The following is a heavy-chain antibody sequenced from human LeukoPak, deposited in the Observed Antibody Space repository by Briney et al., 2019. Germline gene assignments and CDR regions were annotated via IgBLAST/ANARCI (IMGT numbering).Heavy chain of an antibody. CDR2: TYTGGNS. D-gene: IGHD3-22*01. CDR3: ARGGRGSAAVVAPRSFDI. J-gene: IGHJ3*02. CDR1: GFTFSNYA. V-gene: IGHV3-53*05. Sequence: PGGSLRLSCVASGFTFSNYAMSWVRQAPGKGLDWVSVTYTGGNSYYADSVKGRFIISRDISKNTLYLQMNSLRAEDSALYYCARGGRGSAAVVAPRSFDIWGQGTMVTVSS.